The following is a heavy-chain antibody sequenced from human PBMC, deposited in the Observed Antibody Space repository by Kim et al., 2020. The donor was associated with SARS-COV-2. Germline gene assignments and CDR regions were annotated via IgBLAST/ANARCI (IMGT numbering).Heavy chain of an antibody. CDR3: ARDGCGGDCYSPRFYYYYGMDV. D-gene: IGHD2-21*02. CDR2: IYSGGST. CDR1: GFTVSSNY. J-gene: IGHJ6*02. Sequence: GGSLRLSCAASGFTVSSNYMSWVRQAPGKGLEWVSVIYSGGSTYYADSVKGRFTISRDNSKNTLYLQMNSLRAEDTAVYYCARDGCGGDCYSPRFYYYYGMDVWGQGTTVTVSS. V-gene: IGHV3-66*01.